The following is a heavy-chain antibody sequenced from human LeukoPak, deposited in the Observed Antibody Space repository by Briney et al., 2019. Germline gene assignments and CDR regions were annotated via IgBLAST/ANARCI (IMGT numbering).Heavy chain of an antibody. CDR2: ICYSGCT. CDR3: ARVGCSGGSCYGSRGAFDI. Sequence: SETLSLTCTVSGGSISSYYWSWLRQPPGEGLEWLGYICYSGCTNYNPPLKSRVPIPVDQSKEQFALTLEPPTAADTAVYYCARVGCSGGSCYGSRGAFDIWGQGTMVTVSS. V-gene: IGHV4-59*12. D-gene: IGHD2-15*01. CDR1: GGSISSYY. J-gene: IGHJ3*02.